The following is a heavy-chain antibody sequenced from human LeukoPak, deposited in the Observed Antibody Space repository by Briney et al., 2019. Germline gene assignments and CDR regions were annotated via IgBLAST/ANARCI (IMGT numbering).Heavy chain of an antibody. CDR1: GYTFTSYG. J-gene: IGHJ4*02. CDR2: VSAYNGNT. Sequence: ASVTVSCTASGYTFTSYGISWVRQAPGQGLEWMGWVSAYNGNTNYAQKFQGRVTMTTDTPTSTVYMELRSLRSDDTAVYYCGRHDGGSGWPWLGIDYWGQGTLVTVSS. D-gene: IGHD6-25*01. V-gene: IGHV1-18*01. CDR3: GRHDGGSGWPWLGIDY.